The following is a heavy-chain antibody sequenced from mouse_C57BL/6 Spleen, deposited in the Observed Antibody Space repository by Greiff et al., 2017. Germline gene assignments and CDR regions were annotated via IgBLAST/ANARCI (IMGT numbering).Heavy chain of an antibody. CDR1: GYTFTSYW. CDR3: ARAYYGYDAGYFDV. J-gene: IGHJ1*03. CDR2: IDPSDSYT. Sequence: VQLQQPGAELVMPGASVKLSCKASGYTFTSYWMHWVKQRPGQGLEWIGEIDPSDSYTNYNQQFTGKSTLTVDKSSSTAYMQLSSLTSEDSAVYYCARAYYGYDAGYFDVWGTGTTVTVSS. D-gene: IGHD2-9*01. V-gene: IGHV1-69*01.